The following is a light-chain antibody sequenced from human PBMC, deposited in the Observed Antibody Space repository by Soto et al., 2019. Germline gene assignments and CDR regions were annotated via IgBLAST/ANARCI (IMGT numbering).Light chain of an antibody. J-gene: IGLJ2*01. Sequence: QSALTQPRSVSGSPGQSVTISCTGTISDVGTYNYVSWYQQPPGKAPKLMIFDVTKRPSGVPERFSGSKSGSTASLTISGLQADDEADYYCCSYAGGHTLFGGGTKLTVL. CDR3: CSYAGGHTL. CDR2: DVT. V-gene: IGLV2-11*01. CDR1: ISDVGTYNY.